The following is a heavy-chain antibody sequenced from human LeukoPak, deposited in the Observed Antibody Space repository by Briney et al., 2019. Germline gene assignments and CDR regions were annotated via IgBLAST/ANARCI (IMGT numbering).Heavy chain of an antibody. J-gene: IGHJ6*02. Sequence: GGSLRLSCAASGFTVSSNYMSWVRQAPGQGLEWVSVIYSGGSTYYADSVKGRFTISRDNSKNTLYLQMNSLRAEDTPVYYCARGKGHYDFWSGYSWGMDVWGQGTTVTVSS. D-gene: IGHD3-3*01. V-gene: IGHV3-66*01. CDR2: IYSGGST. CDR3: ARGKGHYDFWSGYSWGMDV. CDR1: GFTVSSNY.